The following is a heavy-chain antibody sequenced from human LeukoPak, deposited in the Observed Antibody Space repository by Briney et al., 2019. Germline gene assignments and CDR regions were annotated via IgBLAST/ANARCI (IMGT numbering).Heavy chain of an antibody. CDR3: AKVMKWSGSYYFDY. CDR2: ISGSGGST. Sequence: GGSLRLSCAASGFTFSSYAMSWVHQAPGKGLEWVSAISGSGGSTYYADSVKGRFTISRDNSKNTLYLQMNSLRAEDTAVYYCAKVMKWSGSYYFDYWGQGTLVTVSS. CDR1: GFTFSSYA. V-gene: IGHV3-23*01. J-gene: IGHJ4*02. D-gene: IGHD1-26*01.